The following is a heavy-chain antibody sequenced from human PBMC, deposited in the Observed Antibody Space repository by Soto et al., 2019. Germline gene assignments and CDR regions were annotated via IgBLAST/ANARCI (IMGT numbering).Heavy chain of an antibody. Sequence: ASVKVSCKASGYTFTSYYMHWVRQAPGQLLELMGIINPSGGSTSYAQKFQGRVTMTRDTSTSTVYMELSSLRSEDTAVYYCARVLDSSGWTEYFDYWGQGTLVTVSS. J-gene: IGHJ4*02. CDR2: INPSGGST. D-gene: IGHD6-19*01. V-gene: IGHV1-46*03. CDR1: GYTFTSYY. CDR3: ARVLDSSGWTEYFDY.